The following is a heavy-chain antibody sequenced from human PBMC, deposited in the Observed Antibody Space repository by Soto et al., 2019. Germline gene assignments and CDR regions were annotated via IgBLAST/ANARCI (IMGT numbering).Heavy chain of an antibody. CDR1: GGSISSGGYY. CDR2: IYYSGST. CDR3: ARVWSCSSTSCYALDYFDY. Sequence: TSETLSLTCTVSGGSISSGGYYWSWIRQHPGKGLEWIGYIYYSGSTYYNPSLKSRVTISVDTSKNQFSLKLSSVTAADTAVYYCARVWSCSSTSCYALDYFDYWGQGTLVTVSS. V-gene: IGHV4-31*03. J-gene: IGHJ4*02. D-gene: IGHD2-2*01.